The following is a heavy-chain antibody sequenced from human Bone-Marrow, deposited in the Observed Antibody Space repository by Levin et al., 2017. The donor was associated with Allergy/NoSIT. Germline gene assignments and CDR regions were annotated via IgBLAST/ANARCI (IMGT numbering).Heavy chain of an antibody. D-gene: IGHD2-2*01. CDR3: AKSAPLGYCSTTSCYSVY. J-gene: IGHJ4*02. Sequence: LSLTCAASGFTFSSYGVHWVRQAPGKGLEWVAVISYDGSNKYYVDSVKGRFTISRDNSKNTLYLQMNSLRTEDTAVYYCAKSAPLGYCSTTSCYSVYWGQGTLVTVSS. CDR1: GFTFSSYG. CDR2: ISYDGSNK. V-gene: IGHV3-30*18.